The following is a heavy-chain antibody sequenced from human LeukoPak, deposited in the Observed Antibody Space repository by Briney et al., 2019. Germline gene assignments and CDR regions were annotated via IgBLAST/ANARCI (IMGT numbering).Heavy chain of an antibody. V-gene: IGHV3-74*01. J-gene: IGHJ4*02. D-gene: IGHD2-2*01. CDR2: LDTDGSDT. Sequence: GGSLRLSCAASGFTFSSYWMHWVRQAPGKGLVWVSRLDTDGSDTSYADSVKGRFTISRDNAKNTLYLQMNNLRAEDTAMYYCARDRYPAAREFDYWGQGTLVTVSS. CDR3: ARDRYPAAREFDY. CDR1: GFTFSSYW.